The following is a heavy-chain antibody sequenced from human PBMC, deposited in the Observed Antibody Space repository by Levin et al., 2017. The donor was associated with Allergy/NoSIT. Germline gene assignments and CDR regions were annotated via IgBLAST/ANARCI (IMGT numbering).Heavy chain of an antibody. J-gene: IGHJ5*02. Sequence: PGGSLRLSCAASGFTFISYAINWVRQAPGKGLEWVSGISGSGGNTYYADSVKGRFTFSRANSKSTVYLQMNSLRAEDTAVYYCAKRRKSESSGYLGNWFDTWGQGTLVTVSS. CDR1: GFTFISYA. CDR2: ISGSGGNT. V-gene: IGHV3-23*01. CDR3: AKRRKSESSGYLGNWFDT. D-gene: IGHD6-19*01.